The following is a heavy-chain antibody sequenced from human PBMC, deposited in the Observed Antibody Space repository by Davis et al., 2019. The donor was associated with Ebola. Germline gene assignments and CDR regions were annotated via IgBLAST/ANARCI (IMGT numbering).Heavy chain of an antibody. V-gene: IGHV1-2*02. CDR2: INPNSGGT. J-gene: IGHJ6*02. Sequence: ASVKVSCKASGYTFTSYAMHWVRQAPGQRLEWMGWINPNSGGTNYAQKFQGRVTMTRDTSISTAYMELSRLRSDDTAVYYCARVGSSSSDYYYYGMDVWGQGTTVTVSS. CDR3: ARVGSSSSDYYYYGMDV. D-gene: IGHD6-6*01. CDR1: GYTFTSYA.